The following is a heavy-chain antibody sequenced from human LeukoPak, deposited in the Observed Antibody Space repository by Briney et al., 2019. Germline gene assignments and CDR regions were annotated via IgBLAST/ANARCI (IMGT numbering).Heavy chain of an antibody. CDR3: ARGPPNWGYDY. J-gene: IGHJ4*02. CDR1: GYTFTIYD. V-gene: IGHV1-8*01. Sequence: AAVTVSFTASGYTFTIYDFNWVRQATGQRPEWMGWMSPNSGDTGYAQKFQDRVTMTMNTSISTAYMELSSLRSDDTAVYYCARGPPNWGYDYWGPGTLVTVSS. D-gene: IGHD7-27*01. CDR2: MSPNSGDT.